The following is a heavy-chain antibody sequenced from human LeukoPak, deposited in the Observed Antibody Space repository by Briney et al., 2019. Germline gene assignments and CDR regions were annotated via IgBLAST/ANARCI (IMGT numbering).Heavy chain of an antibody. CDR3: ATSNDAKIAPFDH. J-gene: IGHJ4*02. CDR1: GVSMSAYQ. CDR2: INTKGET. D-gene: IGHD2-21*01. Sequence: PSETLSLTCTVSGVSMSAYQWSWVRQSPEKGLEWIGCINTKGETSYNPSLKSRVTTSVDTSKSQFSLRLTSVTAADTAVYYCATSNDAKIAPFDHWGQGAPVAVSS. V-gene: IGHV4-4*09.